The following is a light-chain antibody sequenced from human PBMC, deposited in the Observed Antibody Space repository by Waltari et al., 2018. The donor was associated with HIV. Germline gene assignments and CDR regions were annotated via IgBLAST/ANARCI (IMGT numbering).Light chain of an antibody. J-gene: IGKJ2*01. Sequence: EIVLTQSPGTVSLSPGERVALSCRASQIVTSGYLAWYQQKPGQPPSRLIHGTSGRATGIPDRFSGSGSGTDFTLTISRLEPEDVAVYYCQQYGSLPYTFGQGTKLEIK. CDR2: GTS. V-gene: IGKV3-20*01. CDR1: QIVTSGY. CDR3: QQYGSLPYT.